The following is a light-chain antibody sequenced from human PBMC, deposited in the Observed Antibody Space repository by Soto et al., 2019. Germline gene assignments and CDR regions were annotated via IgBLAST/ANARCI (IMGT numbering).Light chain of an antibody. Sequence: DIQMTQSPSTLSASVGDRVTITCRASQSIASWLAWYQQRPGKAPELLIYDASSLQSGVPSRFIGSGSGTEFTLTISNLQPDDSATYYCQQYSSYWTFGQGTKVDIK. J-gene: IGKJ1*01. CDR1: QSIASW. V-gene: IGKV1-5*01. CDR2: DAS. CDR3: QQYSSYWT.